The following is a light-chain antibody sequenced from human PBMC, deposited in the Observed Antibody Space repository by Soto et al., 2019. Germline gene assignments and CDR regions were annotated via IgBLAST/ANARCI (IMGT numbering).Light chain of an antibody. J-gene: IGKJ3*01. CDR2: AAS. Sequence: EIVLTQSPGTLSLSPGDRATLSGGPINSINTSFLAWFQQNPGQAPRLLIYAASTRATGIPDRFSGSASETDFTLTINRLEPEDSAVYYCQQYASAPFSLGPGTKVDIK. CDR1: NSINTSF. CDR3: QQYASAPFS. V-gene: IGKV3-20*01.